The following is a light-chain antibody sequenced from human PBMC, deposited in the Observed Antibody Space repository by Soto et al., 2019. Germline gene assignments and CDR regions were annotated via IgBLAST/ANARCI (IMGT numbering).Light chain of an antibody. J-gene: IGKJ1*01. Sequence: ETVLTQSPATLSLSPGESATLSCRASQSVSTYLAWYQQKPGQAPRLLIYGASTRAPGVPDRFSGGGSGTDFTLTVTSLQSEDFGIYYCQQYTDWPTTFGRGTKVDIK. CDR1: QSVSTY. V-gene: IGKV3-15*01. CDR3: QQYTDWPTT. CDR2: GAS.